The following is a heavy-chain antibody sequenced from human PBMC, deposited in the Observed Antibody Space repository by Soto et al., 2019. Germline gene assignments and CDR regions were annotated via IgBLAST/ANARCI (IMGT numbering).Heavy chain of an antibody. V-gene: IGHV5-10-1*03. J-gene: IGHJ4*02. D-gene: IGHD3-10*01. CDR1: GYSFTSYW. CDR3: ARRYYYGSGSYYGAQGFDY. CDR2: IDPSDSYT. Sequence: EVQLVQSGAEVKKPGESLRISCKGSGYSFTSYWISWVRQMPGKGLEWMGRIDPSDSYTNYSPSFQGHVTISADKSISTAYLQWSSLKASDTAMYYCARRYYYGSGSYYGAQGFDYWGQGTLVTVSS.